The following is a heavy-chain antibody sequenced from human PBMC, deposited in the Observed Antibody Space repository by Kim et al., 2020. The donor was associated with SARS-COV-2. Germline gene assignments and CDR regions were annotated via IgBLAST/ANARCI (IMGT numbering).Heavy chain of an antibody. V-gene: IGHV3-30*18. CDR1: GFTFSSYG. D-gene: IGHD3-22*01. Sequence: GGSLRLSCAASGFTFSSYGMHWVRQAPGKGLEWVAVISYDGSNKYYADSVKGRFTISRDNSKNTLYLQMNSLRAEDTAVYYCAKGGYYDSSGYYLDYWGQGTLVTVSS. J-gene: IGHJ4*02. CDR3: AKGGYYDSSGYYLDY. CDR2: ISYDGSNK.